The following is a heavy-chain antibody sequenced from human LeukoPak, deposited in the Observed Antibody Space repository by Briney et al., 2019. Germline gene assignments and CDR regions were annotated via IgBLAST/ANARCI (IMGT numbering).Heavy chain of an antibody. V-gene: IGHV1-3*01. CDR2: INAGNGNT. D-gene: IGHD2-21*02. Sequence: GASVKVSCKASGYTFTSYAMHWVRQAPGQRLEWMGWINAGNGNTKYSQKFQGRVTITRDTSASTAYMELRSLRSDDTAVYYCAREDVTGGFDYWGQGTLVTVSS. CDR3: AREDVTGGFDY. CDR1: GYTFTSYA. J-gene: IGHJ4*02.